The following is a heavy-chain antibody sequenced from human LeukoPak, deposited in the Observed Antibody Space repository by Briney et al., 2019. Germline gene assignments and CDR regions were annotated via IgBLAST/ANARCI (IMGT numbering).Heavy chain of an antibody. CDR2: IIPIFGTA. CDR1: GYTFTSYG. D-gene: IGHD1-26*01. Sequence: ASVKVSCKASGYTFTSYGISWVRQAPGQGLEWMGGIIPIFGTANYAQKFQGRVTITADESTSTAYMELSSLRSEDTAVYYCARVPVYSGSYSFDYWGQGTLVTVSS. V-gene: IGHV1-69*13. CDR3: ARVPVYSGSYSFDY. J-gene: IGHJ4*02.